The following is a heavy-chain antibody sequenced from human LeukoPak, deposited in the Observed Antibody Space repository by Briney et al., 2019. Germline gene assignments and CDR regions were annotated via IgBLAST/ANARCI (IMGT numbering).Heavy chain of an antibody. D-gene: IGHD1-14*01. CDR2: IRSKAYGGTT. CDR1: GFTFGDYA. V-gene: IGHV3-49*04. J-gene: IGHJ4*02. Sequence: GGSLRLSCTASGFTFGDYAMSWVRQAPGEGLEWVGFIRSKAYGGTTEYAASVKGRFTISRDDSKSIAYLQMNSLKTEDTAVYYCTRVPSIAGDYWGQGTLVTVSS. CDR3: TRVPSIAGDY.